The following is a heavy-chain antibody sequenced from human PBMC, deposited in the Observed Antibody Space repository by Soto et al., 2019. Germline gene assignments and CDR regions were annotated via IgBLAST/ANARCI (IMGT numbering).Heavy chain of an antibody. D-gene: IGHD3-3*01. Sequence: ASVKVSCKASGYTFTSYGISWVRQAPGQGLEWMGWISAYNGNTNYAQKLQGRVTMTTDTSTSTAYMELRSLRSDDTAVYYCASTRGASYYDVWRSYYDNWCDPWGQGTMVAVSS. V-gene: IGHV1-18*04. CDR1: GYTFTSYG. CDR3: ASTRGASYYDVWRSYYDNWCDP. J-gene: IGHJ5*02. CDR2: ISAYNGNT.